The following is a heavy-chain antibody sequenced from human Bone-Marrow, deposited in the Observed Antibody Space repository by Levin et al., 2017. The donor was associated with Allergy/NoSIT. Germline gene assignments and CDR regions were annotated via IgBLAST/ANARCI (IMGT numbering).Heavy chain of an antibody. D-gene: IGHD1-26*01. CDR2: ISSSGNYI. J-gene: IGHJ3*02. V-gene: IGHV3-21*01. CDR1: GFIFSSHS. Sequence: GGSLRLSCEGSGFIFSSHSINWVRQAPGKRLEWVSCISSSGNYIYYGDTVKGRFTISRDNSKNSVYLQMDSLRAEDTAVYYCVRTAAGATTGPALDIWGRGTQVTVSS. CDR3: VRTAAGATTGPALDI.